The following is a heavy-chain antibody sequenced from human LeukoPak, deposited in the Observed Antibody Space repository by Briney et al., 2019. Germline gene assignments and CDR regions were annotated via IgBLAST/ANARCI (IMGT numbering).Heavy chain of an antibody. V-gene: IGHV3-23*01. D-gene: IGHD3-10*01. J-gene: IGHJ4*02. Sequence: PGGSLRLSCAASGFTFSSYGMSWVRQAPGKGLEWVSAIGGRDGSTYYADSVKGRFTISRDNSKNTLYVQMNSLRAEHTAVYYCAKGHYYGSGSLDYWGQGTLVTVSS. CDR3: AKGHYYGSGSLDY. CDR2: IGGRDGST. CDR1: GFTFSSYG.